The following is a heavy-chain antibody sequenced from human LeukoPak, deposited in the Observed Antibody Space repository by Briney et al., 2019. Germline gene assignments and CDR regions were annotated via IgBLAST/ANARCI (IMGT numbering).Heavy chain of an antibody. Sequence: GASVKVSCKTSGYLFTSHGITWVRQAPGQGLEWMGWISGYTGNSNYAQKFQGRVTMTRDTSISTAYMELSRLRSDDTAVYYCARGDEGFDPWGQGTLVTVSS. CDR1: GYLFTSHG. J-gene: IGHJ5*02. CDR3: ARGDEGFDP. V-gene: IGHV1-18*01. CDR2: ISGYTGNS.